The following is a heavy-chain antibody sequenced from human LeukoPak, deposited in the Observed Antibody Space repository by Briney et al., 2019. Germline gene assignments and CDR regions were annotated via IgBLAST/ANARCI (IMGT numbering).Heavy chain of an antibody. CDR3: VKGLQYSTGGVDV. Sequence: QPGGSLRLSCAASGFTFSIYATGWVRQAPGKGLEWVSGISGSGGSTYYADSVKGRFTISRDNSKNTLSVQMSSLRAEDTAVYYCVKGLQYSTGGVDVWGQGTTVTVSS. D-gene: IGHD1-26*01. J-gene: IGHJ6*02. CDR2: ISGSGGST. V-gene: IGHV3-23*01. CDR1: GFTFSIYA.